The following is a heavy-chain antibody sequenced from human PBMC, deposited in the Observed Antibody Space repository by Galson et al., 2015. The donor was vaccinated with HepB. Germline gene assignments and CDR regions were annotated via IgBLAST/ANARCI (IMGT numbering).Heavy chain of an antibody. V-gene: IGHV1-69*13. J-gene: IGHJ4*02. CDR3: ARAGGSYFWSIYYFDY. CDR1: GGTFSSYA. D-gene: IGHD3-3*01. Sequence: SVKVSCKASGGTFSSYAISWVRQAPGQGLEWMGGIIPIFGTANYAQKFQGRVTITADESTSTAYMELSSLRSEDTAVYYCARAGGSYFWSIYYFDYWGQGTLVTVSS. CDR2: IIPIFGTA.